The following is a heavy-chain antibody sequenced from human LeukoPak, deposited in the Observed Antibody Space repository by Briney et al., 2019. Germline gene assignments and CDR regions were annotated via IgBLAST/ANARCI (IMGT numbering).Heavy chain of an antibody. Sequence: PSETLSLTCTVSGGSISSYYWSWIRQPPGKGLEWIGYIYYSGSTNYNPSLKSRVTISVDTSKNQFSLKLSSVTAADTAVYYCARAGYYDSSGYFLGGWFDPWGQGTLVTVSS. J-gene: IGHJ5*02. CDR1: GGSISSYY. V-gene: IGHV4-59*01. D-gene: IGHD3-22*01. CDR2: IYYSGST. CDR3: ARAGYYDSSGYFLGGWFDP.